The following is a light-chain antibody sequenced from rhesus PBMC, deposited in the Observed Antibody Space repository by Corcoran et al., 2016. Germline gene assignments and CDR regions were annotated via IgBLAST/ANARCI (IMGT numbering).Light chain of an antibody. V-gene: IGKV1-25*01. J-gene: IGKJ3*01. CDR3: QQYNRLPFT. CDR1: QGISSY. CDR2: YAT. Sequence: DIQMTQSPSSVSASVGDRVTITCRASQGISSYLAWYQQKPGKAPKLLIYYATTLQSGVPSRFRGSGSGTEFTLTISSLQPEDFATYYCQQYNRLPFTFGPGTKLDIK.